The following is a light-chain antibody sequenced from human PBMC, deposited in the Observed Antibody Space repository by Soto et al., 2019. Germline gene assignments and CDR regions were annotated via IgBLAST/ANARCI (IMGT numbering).Light chain of an antibody. CDR1: QSVNSY. CDR2: DAS. J-gene: IGKJ4*01. Sequence: EVVLTQSPATLSLSPGERATLSCRASQSVNSYLAWYQQKPGQAPRLLIYDASSRATGIPDRFSGGGSGTDFTLTISRLEPDDFAVYYCQQFSSYPLTFGGGTKVDIK. CDR3: QQFSSYPLT. V-gene: IGKV3-11*01.